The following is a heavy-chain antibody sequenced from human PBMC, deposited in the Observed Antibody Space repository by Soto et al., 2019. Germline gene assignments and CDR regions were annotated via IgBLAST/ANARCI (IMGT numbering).Heavy chain of an antibody. CDR2: IYPGDSET. V-gene: IGHV5-51*01. CDR1: GYDFSRTW. Sequence: PGESLKISCKGSGYDFSRTWIGWVRQLPGEGLDWMGIIYPGDSETRYSPSFQGHVTISADKSISTAYLQWSSLKTSDIGMYYCARLVGAYDSYFDHWGQGTRVTVSS. J-gene: IGHJ4*02. D-gene: IGHD5-12*01. CDR3: ARLVGAYDSYFDH.